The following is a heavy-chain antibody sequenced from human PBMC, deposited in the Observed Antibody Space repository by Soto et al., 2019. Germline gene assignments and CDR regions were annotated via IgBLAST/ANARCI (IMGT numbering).Heavy chain of an antibody. CDR1: GYSFTNND. Sequence: ASVKVSCKASGYSFTNNDVSWVRQSTGQGLEWMGWMNPGSGDTGYAQKFQGRVTMTRDISIATAYMELSSLRSDDTAIYYCARMETFGSLNWFDPWGQGTLVTVSS. D-gene: IGHD3-16*01. CDR2: MNPGSGDT. CDR3: ARMETFGSLNWFDP. V-gene: IGHV1-8*01. J-gene: IGHJ5*02.